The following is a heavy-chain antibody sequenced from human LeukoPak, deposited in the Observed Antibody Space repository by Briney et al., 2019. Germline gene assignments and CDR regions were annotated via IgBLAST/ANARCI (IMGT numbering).Heavy chain of an antibody. D-gene: IGHD4-17*01. J-gene: IGHJ5*02. CDR3: AKDRRGTVTPQGDNWFDP. Sequence: GGSLRLACAASVYTFDDYAVPWVRQAPGKGLEWVSGFSWKSGRLGYADSVKGRFTISRDNAKNSLYLQMNSLRAEDTALYYCAKDRRGTVTPQGDNWFDPWGEGTPVTVSS. V-gene: IGHV3-9*01. CDR2: FSWKSGRL. CDR1: VYTFDDYA.